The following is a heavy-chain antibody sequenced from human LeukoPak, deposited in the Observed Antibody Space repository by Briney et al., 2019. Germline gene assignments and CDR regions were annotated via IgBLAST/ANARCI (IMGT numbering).Heavy chain of an antibody. J-gene: IGHJ3*01. D-gene: IGHD6-13*01. V-gene: IGHV3-30*18. CDR2: VLYDGSKK. CDR3: ANFDGSSQAFHL. Sequence: PGGSLGLSCAASGFTFSNFGMHWVRQAPGKGLEWVAAVLYDGSKKFYSDSVKGRFSIYRDNSNYTLFVQMHSLRPDDTAVYYCANFDGSSQAFHLWGQGTMVTVSS. CDR1: GFTFSNFG.